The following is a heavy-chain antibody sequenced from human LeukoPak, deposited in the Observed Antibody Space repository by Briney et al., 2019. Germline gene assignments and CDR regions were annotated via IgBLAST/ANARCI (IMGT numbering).Heavy chain of an antibody. Sequence: GASVTLSCTSSGYTFTCYYMHWVRQAPGQGLGWMGGINLNSGRNYAQKAQARDTMTRNTSISTAKREFSRLRSDDTAVYYCARSNIATRRGDNWFDPWGQGTLVTVSS. J-gene: IGHJ5*02. CDR2: INLNSGR. D-gene: IGHD6-6*01. CDR3: ARSNIATRRGDNWFDP. V-gene: IGHV1-2*02. CDR1: GYTFTCYY.